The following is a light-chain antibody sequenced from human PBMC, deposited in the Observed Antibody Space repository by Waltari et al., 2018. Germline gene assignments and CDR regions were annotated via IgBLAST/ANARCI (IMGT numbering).Light chain of an antibody. J-gene: IGLJ3*02. CDR3: QALGTGAWV. CDR1: ILGNKY. Sequence: SYELTQPPSVSVSPGQTASITCSGDILGNKYTSRYQQKPGQSPLFVIYPDTKRTSGIPELFSGSKSANAATLTITGTQAMDEADYYCQALGTGAWVFGGGTKLTVL. V-gene: IGLV3-1*01. CDR2: PDT.